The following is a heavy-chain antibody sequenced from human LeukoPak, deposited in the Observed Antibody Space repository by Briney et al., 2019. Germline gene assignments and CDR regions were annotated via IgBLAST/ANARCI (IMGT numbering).Heavy chain of an antibody. CDR1: RVSIRSYY. Sequence: SETLSLTCSVFRVSIRSYYWSCIRQSPGKGLEWIGYIHASGNTNLNPSLKSRFTISVDTSKNQFSLKLSSVTAADTAVYYCARGYPVGETYFDYWGQGTLVTVSS. CDR2: IHASGNT. V-gene: IGHV4-4*08. D-gene: IGHD3-10*01. J-gene: IGHJ4*02. CDR3: ARGYPVGETYFDY.